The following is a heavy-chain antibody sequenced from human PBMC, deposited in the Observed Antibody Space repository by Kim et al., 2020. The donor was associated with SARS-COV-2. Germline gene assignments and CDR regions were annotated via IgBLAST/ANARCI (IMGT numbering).Heavy chain of an antibody. V-gene: IGHV4-39*01. D-gene: IGHD5-12*01. Sequence: SETLSLTCTVSGGSISSSSYYWGWIRQPPGKGLEWIGSIYYSGSTYYNPSLKSRVTISVDTSKNQFSLKLSSVTAADTAVYYCASTRQYSGYYNSYYYYGMDVWGQGTTVTVSS. CDR1: GGSISSSSYY. J-gene: IGHJ6*02. CDR3: ASTRQYSGYYNSYYYYGMDV. CDR2: IYYSGST.